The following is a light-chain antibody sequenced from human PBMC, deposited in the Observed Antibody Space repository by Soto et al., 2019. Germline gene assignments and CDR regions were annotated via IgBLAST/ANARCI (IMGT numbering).Light chain of an antibody. J-gene: IGKJ5*01. CDR2: DSS. CDR1: QGIGST. CDR3: QQYNNWPPWT. Sequence: DIVLTQSPAALSVSPGERVTLSCRASQGIGSTLAWYQQKPGQTPRLLIYDSSTRAIGIPTRFTGSRSGTEFTLTINGLQSEDFAVYYCQQYNNWPPWTFGQGTRLEIK. V-gene: IGKV3-15*01.